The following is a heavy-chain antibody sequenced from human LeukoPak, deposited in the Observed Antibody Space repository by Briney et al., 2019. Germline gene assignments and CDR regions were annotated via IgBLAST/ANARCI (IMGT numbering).Heavy chain of an antibody. CDR3: AKEDSSSSRYYFEY. V-gene: IGHV3-23*01. D-gene: IGHD6-6*01. CDR2: IGAGGGGT. Sequence: GGSLRLSCAASGFAFSNYAMSWVRQAPGMGLEWVSSIGAGGGGTYYADSVKGRFTISRDNAKNTLYLQMNSLRAEGTAIYYCAKEDSSSSRYYFEYWGQGALVTVSS. J-gene: IGHJ4*02. CDR1: GFAFSNYA.